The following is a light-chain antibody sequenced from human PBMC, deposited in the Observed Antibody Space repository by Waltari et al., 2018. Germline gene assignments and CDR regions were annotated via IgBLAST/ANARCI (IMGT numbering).Light chain of an antibody. CDR1: SSDVGGYNY. CDR3: SSYTSSSTLEV. CDR2: EVS. J-gene: IGLJ1*01. V-gene: IGLV2-14*01. Sequence: QSALTQPASVSGSPGQSITISCTGTSSDVGGYNYVSCYQQHPGKAPKLMIYEVSNRPSGVPNRFSGSKSGNTASLTISGLQAEDEADYYCSSYTSSSTLEVFGTGTKVTVL.